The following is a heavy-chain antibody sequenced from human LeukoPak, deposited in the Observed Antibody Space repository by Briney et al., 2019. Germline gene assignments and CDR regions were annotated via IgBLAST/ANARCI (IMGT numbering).Heavy chain of an antibody. J-gene: IGHJ6*02. CDR3: ARGYCSGGSCYPRYYYGMDV. CDR2: INTNTGNP. D-gene: IGHD2-15*01. Sequence: ASVKVSCKASGYTFTSYAMNWVRQAPGQGLEWMGWINTNTGNPTYAQGFTGRFVFSLDTSVSTAYLQISSLKAEDTAVYYCARGYCSGGSCYPRYYYGMDVWGQGTTVTVSS. V-gene: IGHV7-4-1*02. CDR1: GYTFTSYA.